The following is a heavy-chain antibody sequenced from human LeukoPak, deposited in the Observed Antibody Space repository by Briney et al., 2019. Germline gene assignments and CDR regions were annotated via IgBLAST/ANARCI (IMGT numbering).Heavy chain of an antibody. D-gene: IGHD5-18*01. CDR2: IRSSSSYI. CDR3: ARGSDTAMVLFYYFDY. Sequence: GGSLRLSCAASGFTFSSYTMNWVRQAPGKGLEWVSSIRSSSSYIYYADSVKGRFTISRDNAKNSLYLQMNTLRAEDTAVYYCARGSDTAMVLFYYFDYWGQGTLVTVSS. J-gene: IGHJ4*02. V-gene: IGHV3-21*01. CDR1: GFTFSSYT.